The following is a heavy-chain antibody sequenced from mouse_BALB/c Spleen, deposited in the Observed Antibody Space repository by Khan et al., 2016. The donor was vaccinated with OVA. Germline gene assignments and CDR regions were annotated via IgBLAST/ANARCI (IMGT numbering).Heavy chain of an antibody. CDR3: ARVYGGDFDY. J-gene: IGHJ2*01. Sequence: EVQLKESGPGLVKPSQSLSLTCTVTDYSITSDYAWNWIRQFPGNKLEWMGHISYSGNTKYNPSLKSRISVTRDTSKNQIFLQLNSVTAEDTATYYCARVYGGDFDYWGQGTTLTVSS. V-gene: IGHV3-2*02. CDR1: DYSITSDYA. D-gene: IGHD2-10*02. CDR2: ISYSGNT.